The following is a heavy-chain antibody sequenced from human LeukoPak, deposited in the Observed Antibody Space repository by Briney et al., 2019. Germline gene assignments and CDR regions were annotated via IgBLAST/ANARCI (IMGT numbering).Heavy chain of an antibody. CDR2: ILYTGDT. D-gene: IGHD2-15*01. CDR3: ARAQRGCSANSCYLAP. Sequence: PSETLSLTCAVSGASVSSGNWWNWARQSPGKGLEWIAEILYTGDTNYNPSLRSRVTLSIDNSNNEASLKLASVTAADSAVYYCARAQRGCSANSCYLAPWGPGILVTVSS. V-gene: IGHV4-4*02. J-gene: IGHJ5*02. CDR1: GASVSSGNW.